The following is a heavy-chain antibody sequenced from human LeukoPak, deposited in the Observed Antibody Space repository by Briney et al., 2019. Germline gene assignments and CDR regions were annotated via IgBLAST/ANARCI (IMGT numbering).Heavy chain of an antibody. Sequence: SETLSLTCDVSGSSITSDYFWGWIRQRPGKGLEWIATIYYSWGMYFNPSLKSRVTISLDASKNQYSLKMTSLTAADTAIYYCARNVTAGFFDYWGQGILVTVSS. D-gene: IGHD1-1*01. CDR2: IYYSWGM. CDR3: ARNVTAGFFDY. J-gene: IGHJ4*02. CDR1: GSSITSDYF. V-gene: IGHV4-38-2*01.